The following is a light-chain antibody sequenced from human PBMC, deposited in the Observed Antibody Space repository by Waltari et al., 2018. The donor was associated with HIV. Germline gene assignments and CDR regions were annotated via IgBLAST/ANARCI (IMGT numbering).Light chain of an antibody. Sequence: QSVLTQPPSASGTPGQRVTISCSGSSSNIGSNYIYWYQQLPGTAPKLLIYRNNQRPPGVPCRFSGSKSGNSASLAISGLRSGDEADYSCAAWDDSLGGWVFGGGTKLTVL. J-gene: IGLJ3*02. V-gene: IGLV1-47*01. CDR1: SSNIGSNY. CDR3: AAWDDSLGGWV. CDR2: RNN.